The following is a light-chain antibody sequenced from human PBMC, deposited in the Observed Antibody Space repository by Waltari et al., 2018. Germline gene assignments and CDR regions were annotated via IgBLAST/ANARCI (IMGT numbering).Light chain of an antibody. CDR3: QAWGTGTKRE. CDR2: VNSDGSH. V-gene: IGLV4-69*01. J-gene: IGLJ2*01. Sequence: QVVLTQSPSASASLGASVKLTCTLSSGHSSYAIAWHQQQPEKGPRYLMKVNSDGSHSRGDGIPDRFSGSSSGAERYLTSSRLQSEDEADYYCQAWGTGTKREFGGGTKLTVL. CDR1: SGHSSYA.